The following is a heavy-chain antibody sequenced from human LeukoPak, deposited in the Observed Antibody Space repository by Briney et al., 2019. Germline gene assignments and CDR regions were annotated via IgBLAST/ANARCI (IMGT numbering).Heavy chain of an antibody. CDR3: AKDPHSVDFWSGYYTGIEWVY. CDR1: GYTFTGYY. V-gene: IGHV1-2*02. D-gene: IGHD3-3*01. J-gene: IGHJ4*02. Sequence: ASVKVSCKASGYTFTGYYMHWVRQAPGQGLEWMGWINPNSGGTNYAQKFQGRVTMTRDTSISTAYMELSRLRSDDTAVYYCAKDPHSVDFWSGYYTGIEWVYWGQGTLVTVSS. CDR2: INPNSGGT.